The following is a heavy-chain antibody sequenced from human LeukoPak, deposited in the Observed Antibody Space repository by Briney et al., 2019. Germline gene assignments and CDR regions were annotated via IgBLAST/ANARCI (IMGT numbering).Heavy chain of an antibody. CDR1: GYTFTSYG. CDR3: ARDPDYCSSTSCYLYY. D-gene: IGHD2-2*01. J-gene: IGHJ4*02. Sequence: SVKVSCKASGYTFTSYGISWVRQAPGQGLEWMGWIIPIFGTANYAQKFQGRVTITTDESTSTAYMELSSLRSEDTAVYYCARDPDYCSSTSCYLYYWGQGTLVTVSS. V-gene: IGHV1-69*05. CDR2: IIPIFGTA.